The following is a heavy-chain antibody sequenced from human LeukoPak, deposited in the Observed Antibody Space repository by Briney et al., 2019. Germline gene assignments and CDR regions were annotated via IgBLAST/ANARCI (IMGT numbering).Heavy chain of an antibody. D-gene: IGHD6-19*01. CDR3: AKLLAVTNSYYFNY. Sequence: GGSLRLSCAASGFTFSSYAMSWVRQAPGKGLEWVSTISGSGSGGITYYADSAKGRFAISRDNSKDTLYLQMNSLRAEDTAVYYCAKLLAVTNSYYFNYWGQGTLVTVSS. CDR1: GFTFSSYA. V-gene: IGHV3-23*01. J-gene: IGHJ4*02. CDR2: ISGSGSGGIT.